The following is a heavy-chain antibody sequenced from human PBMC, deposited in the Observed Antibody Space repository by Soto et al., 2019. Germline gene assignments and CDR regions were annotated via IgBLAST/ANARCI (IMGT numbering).Heavy chain of an antibody. CDR1: GDSVSTNSAT. CDR3: ARKGITMVRGVIIMRNWFDP. CDR2: TYYRSKWYN. V-gene: IGHV6-1*01. D-gene: IGHD3-10*01. J-gene: IGHJ5*02. Sequence: SQTLSLTCAISGDSVSTNSATWDWIRQSPSRGLEWLGRTYYRSKWYNDYAVSVKGRITINPDTSNNQLSLQLNSVTPDNTAVYYCARKGITMVRGVIIMRNWFDPWGQGTLVTVSS.